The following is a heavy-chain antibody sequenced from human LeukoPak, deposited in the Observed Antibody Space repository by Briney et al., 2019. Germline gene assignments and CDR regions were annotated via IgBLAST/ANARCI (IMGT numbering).Heavy chain of an antibody. Sequence: SETLSLTCTVSGYSIRTDYYWGWIRQPPGKGPEWIGTIYKSGNTYYNPSLRSRVTISVDTSKNQFSLKLSSVTAADTAVYYCASFYCSGGSCYQYYYYYYMDVWGKGTTVTISS. D-gene: IGHD2-15*01. CDR3: ASFYCSGGSCYQYYYYYYMDV. CDR1: GYSIRTDYY. CDR2: IYKSGNT. V-gene: IGHV4-38-2*02. J-gene: IGHJ6*03.